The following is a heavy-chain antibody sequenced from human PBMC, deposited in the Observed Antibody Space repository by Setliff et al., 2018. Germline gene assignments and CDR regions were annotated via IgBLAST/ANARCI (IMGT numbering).Heavy chain of an antibody. D-gene: IGHD3-3*01. CDR2: FDPEDGET. V-gene: IGHV1-24*01. CDR3: ATVERVLRFLEWLPRAEYFQH. CDR1: GYTLTELS. J-gene: IGHJ1*01. Sequence: ASVKVSCKVSGYTLTELSMHWVRQAPGKGLEWMGGFDPEDGETIYAQKFQGRVTMTEDTSTDTAYMELSSLRSEDTAVYYCATVERVLRFLEWLPRAEYFQHWGQGTLVTVSS.